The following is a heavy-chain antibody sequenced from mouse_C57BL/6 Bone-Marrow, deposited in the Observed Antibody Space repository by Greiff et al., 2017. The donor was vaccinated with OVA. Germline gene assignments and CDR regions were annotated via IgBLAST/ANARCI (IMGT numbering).Heavy chain of an antibody. V-gene: IGHV14-3*01. Sequence: VQLQQSVAELVRPGASVKLSCTASGFNIKNTYMHWVKQRPEQGLEWIGRIDPANGNTKYAPKFQGKATITADTSSNTAYLQLRRLTSEDTAIYYCARGDYGSSYHFAYWGQGTLVTVSA. CDR3: ARGDYGSSYHFAY. CDR1: GFNIKNTY. CDR2: IDPANGNT. D-gene: IGHD1-1*01. J-gene: IGHJ3*01.